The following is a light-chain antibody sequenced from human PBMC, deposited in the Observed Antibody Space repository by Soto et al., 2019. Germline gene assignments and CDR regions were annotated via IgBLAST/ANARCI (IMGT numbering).Light chain of an antibody. CDR1: QSVSSY. Sequence: EIVLTQSPATLSLSPEERATLSCRASQSVSSYLAWYQQKPGQAPRLLIYDASNRATGIPARFSGSGSGTDFTLTISRLEPEDFAVYYSQQRSNWPQTFGPGTKVDIK. CDR2: DAS. CDR3: QQRSNWPQT. V-gene: IGKV3-11*01. J-gene: IGKJ3*01.